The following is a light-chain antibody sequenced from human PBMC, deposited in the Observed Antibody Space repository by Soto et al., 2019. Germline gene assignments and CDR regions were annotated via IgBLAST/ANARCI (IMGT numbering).Light chain of an antibody. CDR3: QQRHMWPIT. J-gene: IGKJ5*01. Sequence: VLPQSPVTLSLSPGERATLSCRASQSFRGLLAWYQQKPGQAPRLLIYDAYNRATGIPPRFSGSGSGTDFTLTISSLEPEDSAVYYCQQRHMWPITFGQGTRLEIK. CDR2: DAY. V-gene: IGKV3-11*01. CDR1: QSFRGL.